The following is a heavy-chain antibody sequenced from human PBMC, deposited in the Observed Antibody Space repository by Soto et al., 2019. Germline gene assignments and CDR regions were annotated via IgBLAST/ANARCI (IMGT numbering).Heavy chain of an antibody. V-gene: IGHV3-33*01. CDR1: GFSFSSYG. CDR3: ARDRHYYDIRGRGANYGMDV. CDR2: IWYDGSNK. D-gene: IGHD3-22*01. Sequence: QVQVVESGGGVVQPGRSLRLSCAASGFSFSSYGMHWVRQAPGKGLEWVAVIWYDGSNKYYADSVKGRFTISRDNSKNTLDLQMNSLRAEDTAVYYCARDRHYYDIRGRGANYGMDVWGQGTTVTVSS. J-gene: IGHJ6*02.